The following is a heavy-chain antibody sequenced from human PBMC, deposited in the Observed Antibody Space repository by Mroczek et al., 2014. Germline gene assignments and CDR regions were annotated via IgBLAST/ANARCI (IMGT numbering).Heavy chain of an antibody. CDR1: GGSISSYY. D-gene: IGHD5-18*01. V-gene: IGHV4-59*01. J-gene: IGHJ6*02. CDR2: IYYSGST. Sequence: QVQLQESGPGLVKPSETLSLTCTVSGGSISSYYWSWIRQPPGKGLEWIGYIYYSGSTNYNPSLKSRVTISVDTSKNQFSLKLSSVTAADTAVYYCARDSDPSTAMVTCCGMDVWGQGTTVTVSS. CDR3: ARDSDPSTAMVTCCGMDV.